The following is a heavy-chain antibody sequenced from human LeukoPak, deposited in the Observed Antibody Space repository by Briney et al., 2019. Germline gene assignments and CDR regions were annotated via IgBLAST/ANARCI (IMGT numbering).Heavy chain of an antibody. D-gene: IGHD3-16*02. CDR3: AREALRGVIAYGMDV. CDR2: IYTSGST. Sequence: KPSETLSLTCTVSGGSISSYYWSWIRQPAGKGLEWIGRIYTSGSTDYNPSLKSRVTMSVDTSKNQFSLKLSSVTAADTAVYYCAREALRGVIAYGMDVWGQGTTVTVSS. J-gene: IGHJ6*02. CDR1: GGSISSYY. V-gene: IGHV4-4*07.